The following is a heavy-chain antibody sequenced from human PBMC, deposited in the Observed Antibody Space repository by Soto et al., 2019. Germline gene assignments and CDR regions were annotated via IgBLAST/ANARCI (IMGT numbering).Heavy chain of an antibody. Sequence: QVHLVESGGGVVQSGRPLRLSCEGSGFTFSNYAMHWVRQAPGKGLEWVALISYDSSEIFYADSVKSRFSVSRDNPKNSLFLNMNSRGADDTAVYYCTIALVTASALDHWGQGTLVTVSS. CDR3: TIALVTASALDH. CDR1: GFTFSNYA. CDR2: ISYDSSEI. J-gene: IGHJ4*02. V-gene: IGHV3-33*04. D-gene: IGHD2-21*02.